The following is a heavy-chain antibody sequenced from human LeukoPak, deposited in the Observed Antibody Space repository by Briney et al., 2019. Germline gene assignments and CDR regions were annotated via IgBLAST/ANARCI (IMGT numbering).Heavy chain of an antibody. V-gene: IGHV1-2*02. D-gene: IGHD6-6*01. CDR3: ARDSRSSYSFDY. Sequence: ASVKVSCKASGYTFTGYYMHWVRQAPGQGLEWMGWINPNSGGTNDAQKIQGRVTMTRGTSINTAYMELSSLRSDDTAVYYCARDSRSSYSFDYWGQGTLVTVSS. CDR2: INPNSGGT. J-gene: IGHJ4*02. CDR1: GYTFTGYY.